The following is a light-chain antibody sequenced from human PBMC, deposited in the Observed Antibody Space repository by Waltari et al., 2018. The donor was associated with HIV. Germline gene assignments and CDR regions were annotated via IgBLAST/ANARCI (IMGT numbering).Light chain of an antibody. CDR1: QSVSSN. CDR2: GAS. J-gene: IGKJ1*01. CDR3: QQYNNWPGT. Sequence: EIVMTQSPATLSLSPGERATLSCRASQSVSSNLAWYQQKPGQAHRLLIFGASTRPTVIPARFSGSGSGTEFTLTISSLQSEDFAVYYCQQYNNWPGTFGQGTKVEIK. V-gene: IGKV3-15*01.